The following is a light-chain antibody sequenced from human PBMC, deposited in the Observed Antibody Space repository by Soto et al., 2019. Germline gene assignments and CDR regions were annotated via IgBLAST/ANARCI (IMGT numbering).Light chain of an antibody. CDR2: EVV. CDR1: KSDIGVYDF. Sequence: QSVLTQPPSASGSPGQSVTISCTLTKSDIGVYDFVSWYQHHPGKAPRLIIYEVVQRPSGVPDRFSGSKSGNTASLTVSGLQAADEADYFCKSYAGSNTYVFGSGTKVTVL. V-gene: IGLV2-8*01. J-gene: IGLJ1*01. CDR3: KSYAGSNTYV.